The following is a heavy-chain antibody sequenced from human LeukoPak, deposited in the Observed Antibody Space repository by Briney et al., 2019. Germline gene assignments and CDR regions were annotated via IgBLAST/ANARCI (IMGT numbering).Heavy chain of an antibody. CDR2: IWYDGSNK. D-gene: IGHD6-13*01. J-gene: IGHJ6*02. Sequence: PGRSLRLSCAASGFTFSSYGMHCVRQAPGKGLEWVAVIWYDGSNKYYADSVKGRFTISRDNSKNTLYLQMNSLRDEDTAVYYCARDGTPGNYYYYYGMDVWGQGTTVTVSS. CDR3: ARDGTPGNYYYYYGMDV. V-gene: IGHV3-33*01. CDR1: GFTFSSYG.